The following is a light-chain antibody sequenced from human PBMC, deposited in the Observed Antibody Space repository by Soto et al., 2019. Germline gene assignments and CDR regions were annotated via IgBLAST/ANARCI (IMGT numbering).Light chain of an antibody. CDR3: QQYGSSPHT. CDR2: GAS. J-gene: IGKJ1*01. CDR1: RSVSSSY. Sequence: IVLTQSPGTLSLSPGERATLSCRASRSVSSSYLAWYQQKPGQAPRLLIYGASSRATGIPDRFSGSGSGTDFTLTISRLEPEDFAVYYCQQYGSSPHTFGQGTKVDI. V-gene: IGKV3-20*01.